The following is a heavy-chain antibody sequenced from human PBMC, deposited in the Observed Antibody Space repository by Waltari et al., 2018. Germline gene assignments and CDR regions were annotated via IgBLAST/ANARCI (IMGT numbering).Heavy chain of an antibody. V-gene: IGHV4-38-2*02. D-gene: IGHD3-22*01. CDR3: ARVYYYDSSGYLHDY. J-gene: IGHJ4*02. CDR1: GYSISSGYY. CDR2: LYHGGRT. Sequence: VQLQESGPGLVKPSETLFLTCRVSGYSISSGYYRGWIRQPTGKGLEWIGSLYHGGRTYYNPSLKIRVTIAVDTSKNQFSLKLSSVTAADTAVYFCARVYYYDSSGYLHDYWGQGTLVTVSS.